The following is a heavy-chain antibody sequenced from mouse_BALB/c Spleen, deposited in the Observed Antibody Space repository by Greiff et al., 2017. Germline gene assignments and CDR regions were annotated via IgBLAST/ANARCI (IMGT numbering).Heavy chain of an antibody. CDR1: GYTFTDYA. V-gene: IGHV1S137*01. J-gene: IGHJ3*01. Sequence: VQLQQSGAELVRPGVSVKLSCKGSGYTFTDYAMHWVKQSHAKSLEWIGVISPSYGDASYNQKFKGKATMTVDKSSSTAYMELARLTSEDSAIYYCARDYGSSFFAYWGQGTLVTVSA. CDR3: ARDYGSSFFAY. CDR2: ISPSYGDA. D-gene: IGHD1-1*01.